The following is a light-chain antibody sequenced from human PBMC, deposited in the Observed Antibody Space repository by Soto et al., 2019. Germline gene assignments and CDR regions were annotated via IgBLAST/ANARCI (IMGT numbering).Light chain of an antibody. Sequence: EIVMPQSPATLSVSPGERATVSCRASQSVSSNFAWYQQTSGQAPSLLIYGASTRSTGITARFSGSGSGTEFNPTIGSLQSEDFAVSYCQQYGTSTRTFGQGTKVEF. V-gene: IGKV3-15*01. CDR1: QSVSSN. J-gene: IGKJ1*01. CDR3: QQYGTSTRT. CDR2: GAS.